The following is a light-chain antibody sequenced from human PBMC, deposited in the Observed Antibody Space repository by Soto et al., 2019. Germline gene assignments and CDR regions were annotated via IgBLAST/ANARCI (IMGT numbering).Light chain of an antibody. V-gene: IGKV1-39*01. Sequence: DLQMTQSPSSLSASVGDTVTITCRASQSISIYLNWYQQKPGKAPSLRIYAASSLQNGVPSSFRGIESGTYFTLTISSLQREDFASYYCQQSYRSPLTFGGETKVEIK. CDR1: QSISIY. CDR2: AAS. CDR3: QQSYRSPLT. J-gene: IGKJ4*01.